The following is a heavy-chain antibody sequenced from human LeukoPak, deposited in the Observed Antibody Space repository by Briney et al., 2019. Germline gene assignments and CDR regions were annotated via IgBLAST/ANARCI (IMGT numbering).Heavy chain of an antibody. V-gene: IGHV3-20*04. Sequence: PGGSLRLSCAASGFTFDDYGMSWVRQAPGKGLEWVSGINWNGGSTGYAESVKGRFTISRDNAKNSLYLQMNSLRAEDTALYYCARVDNIVVVPAASYYFDYWGQGTLVTVSS. J-gene: IGHJ4*02. CDR3: ARVDNIVVVPAASYYFDY. CDR2: INWNGGST. D-gene: IGHD2-2*01. CDR1: GFTFDDYG.